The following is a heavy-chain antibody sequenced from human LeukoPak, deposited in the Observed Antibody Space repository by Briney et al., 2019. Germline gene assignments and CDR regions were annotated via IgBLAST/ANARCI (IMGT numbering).Heavy chain of an antibody. V-gene: IGHV3-21*01. Sequence: PGGSLRLSCAASGFSFISYSMNWVRQAPGKGLEWVSTISSDSSYIYYADSVKGRFTISRHNTKKSLYLQMNILRAEDTAVYYCARGATTTRFGRFDPWDQGTLVTVSS. CDR2: ISSDSSYI. D-gene: IGHD3-3*01. CDR3: ARGATTTRFGRFDP. J-gene: IGHJ5*02. CDR1: GFSFISYS.